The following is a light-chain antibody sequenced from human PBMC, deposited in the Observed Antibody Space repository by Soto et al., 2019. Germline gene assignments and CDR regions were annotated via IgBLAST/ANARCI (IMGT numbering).Light chain of an antibody. CDR2: EVT. CDR3: SSYTRTKTLL. V-gene: IGLV1-40*01. Sequence: QSVLTQPPSVSGAPGQRVTISCTGSTSNIGAGYEVHWYQQHSGKAPKLMIYEVTNRPSGVSNRFSGSKSGNTASLTISGLQAEDEAEYYCSSYTRTKTLLFGGGTKLTVL. CDR1: TSNIGAGYE. J-gene: IGLJ2*01.